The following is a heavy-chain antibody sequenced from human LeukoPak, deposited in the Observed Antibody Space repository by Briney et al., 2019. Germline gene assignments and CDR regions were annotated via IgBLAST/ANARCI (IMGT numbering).Heavy chain of an antibody. CDR1: GFTFSGCA. Sequence: GASVKVSCKASGFTFSGCAMQWLRQARGQRLEWIGWILVGTGKKDYAQRFQERVTITTDMTTSTAYMELSSLRSEDTAVYYCAAGVGYTYGLSLGATALISDIWGQGTKVTVSA. D-gene: IGHD5-18*01. CDR2: ILVGTGKK. CDR3: AAGVGYTYGLSLGATALISDI. J-gene: IGHJ3*02. V-gene: IGHV1-58*02.